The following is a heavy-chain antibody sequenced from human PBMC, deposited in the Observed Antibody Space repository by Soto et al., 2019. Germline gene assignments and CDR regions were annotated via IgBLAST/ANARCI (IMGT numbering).Heavy chain of an antibody. Sequence: EVQLLESGGGLVQPGGSLRLSCAASGFTFSSYAMRWVRQAPVKGLEGVSAISGSGGSTYYADSVKGRFTSARDTAKNTLYLQMNSLRAEDTAVYYCARRRGGSDYDYWGQGTLVSVTS. CDR2: ISGSGGST. CDR3: ARRRGGSDYDY. V-gene: IGHV3-23*01. D-gene: IGHD1-26*01. CDR1: GFTFSSYA. J-gene: IGHJ4*02.